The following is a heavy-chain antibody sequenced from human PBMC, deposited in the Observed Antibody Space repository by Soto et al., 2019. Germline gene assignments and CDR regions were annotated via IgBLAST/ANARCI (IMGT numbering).Heavy chain of an antibody. CDR3: VKXAWLDY. CDR1: GFTFSTFD. Sequence: GGSLRLSCAASGFTFSTFDMTWVRQAPGKGLEWVSLIRGVAGSTHYPDSVKGRFTISKDNSNNMLYLEMNSLRADDTAVYFCVKXAWLDYWGQGNMVTVSS. V-gene: IGHV3-23*01. J-gene: IGHJ4*02. CDR2: IRGVAGST.